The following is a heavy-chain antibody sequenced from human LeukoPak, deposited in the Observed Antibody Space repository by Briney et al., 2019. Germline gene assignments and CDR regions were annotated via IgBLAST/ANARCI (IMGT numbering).Heavy chain of an antibody. D-gene: IGHD2-15*01. J-gene: IGHJ4*02. V-gene: IGHV3-23*01. CDR3: AKKLVEVAAPLDY. CDR1: GFTFTNYA. Sequence: GGSLRLSCAASGFTFTNYAMIWVRQAPGKGLVWVSAISGSGDITLYADSVKGRFTISRDNSKNTLYLQMNSLRAEDTAIYYCAKKLVEVAAPLDYWGQGTLVTVSS. CDR2: ISGSGDIT.